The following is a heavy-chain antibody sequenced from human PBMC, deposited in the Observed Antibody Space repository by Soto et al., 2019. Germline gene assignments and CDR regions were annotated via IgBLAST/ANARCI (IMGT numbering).Heavy chain of an antibody. V-gene: IGHV4-34*01. J-gene: IGHJ4*02. CDR2: INHIGST. Sequence: PSETLSLTCAVYGGSFSGYHWSWIRQPPGKGLEWLGEINHIGSTNYNPSLKIRVTISVDTSKNQFSLTLSSVTAADTAVYYCARGHYDCWRGYMDYLDYWGQGTRVTVS. CDR3: ARGHYDCWRGYMDYLDY. CDR1: GGSFSGYH. D-gene: IGHD3-3*01.